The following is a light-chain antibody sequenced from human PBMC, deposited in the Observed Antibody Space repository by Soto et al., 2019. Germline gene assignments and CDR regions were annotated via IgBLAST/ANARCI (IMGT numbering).Light chain of an antibody. CDR3: SSYAGSNNVI. Sequence: QSALTQPPSASGSPGQSVTISCTGTSSDVGGYNYVSWYQQHPGKAPKVMISEVSKRPSGVPDRVSGSKSGNTASLTVSGLQAEDEADYYCSSYAGSNNVIFGGGTKLTVL. CDR1: SSDVGGYNY. J-gene: IGLJ2*01. CDR2: EVS. V-gene: IGLV2-8*01.